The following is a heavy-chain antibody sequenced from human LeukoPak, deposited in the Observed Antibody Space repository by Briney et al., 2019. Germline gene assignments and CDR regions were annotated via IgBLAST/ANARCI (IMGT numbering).Heavy chain of an antibody. V-gene: IGHV4-61*02. D-gene: IGHD4-23*01. CDR3: ACILAGGGHAFDI. CDR1: GGSISSGSYY. CDR2: IYTSGST. J-gene: IGHJ3*02. Sequence: KASETLSLTCTVSGGSISSGSYYWSWIRQPAGKGLEWIGRIYTSGSTNYNPSLKSRVTISVDTSKNQFSLKLSSMTAADTAVYYCACILAGGGHAFDIWGQGTMVTVSS.